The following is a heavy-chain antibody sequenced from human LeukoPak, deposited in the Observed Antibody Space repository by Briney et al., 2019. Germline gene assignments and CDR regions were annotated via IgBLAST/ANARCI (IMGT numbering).Heavy chain of an antibody. V-gene: IGHV1-46*01. D-gene: IGHD2-21*02. J-gene: IGHJ3*02. CDR2: INPSGGST. CDR1: GYTFTRNY. Sequence: GASVNVSCKASGYTFTRNYMLWVRQAPGQGLEWMGIINPSGGSTSYAQKFQGRVTMTRDTSTSTVYMELSSLRSEDTAVYYCARAGVAMVVTAKRGSAFDIWGQGTMVTVSS. CDR3: ARAGVAMVVTAKRGSAFDI.